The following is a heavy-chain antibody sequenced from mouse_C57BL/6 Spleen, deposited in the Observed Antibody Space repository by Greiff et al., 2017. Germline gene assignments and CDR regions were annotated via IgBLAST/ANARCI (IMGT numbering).Heavy chain of an antibody. CDR1: GYTFTSYW. CDR2: IYPGSGST. CDR3: AREGTVVAPGFAY. D-gene: IGHD1-1*01. J-gene: IGHJ3*01. V-gene: IGHV1-55*01. Sequence: QVQLQQPGAELVKPGASVKLSCKASGYTFTSYWITWVKQRPGQGLEWIGDIYPGSGSTNYNEKFKSKATLTVDTSSSTAYMQRSSLTSEDSAGYYGAREGTVVAPGFAYWGQGTLVTVAA.